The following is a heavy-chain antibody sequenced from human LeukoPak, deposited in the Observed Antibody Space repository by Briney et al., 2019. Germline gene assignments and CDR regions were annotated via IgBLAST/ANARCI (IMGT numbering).Heavy chain of an antibody. D-gene: IGHD1-26*01. V-gene: IGHV1-69*13. CDR1: GGTFSSYA. J-gene: IGHJ4*02. CDR3: ARDVGGGSYHY. Sequence: GASVEVSCKASGGTFSSYAISWVRQAPGQGLEWMGGIIPIFGTANYAQKFQGRVTITADESTSTAYMELSSLRSEDTAVYYCARDVGGGSYHYWGQGTLVTVSS. CDR2: IIPIFGTA.